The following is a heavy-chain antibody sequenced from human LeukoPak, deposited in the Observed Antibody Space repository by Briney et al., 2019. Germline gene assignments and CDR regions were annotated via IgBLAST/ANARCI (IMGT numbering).Heavy chain of an antibody. CDR3: ARDALQWLLLRYAFDI. J-gene: IGHJ3*02. Sequence: GGSLRLSCAASGFTFSSYSMNWVRQAPGKGLEWVSSISSRSNYIYYADSVKGRFTISRDNAKNSLYLQLNSLRAEDTAVYYCARDALQWLLLRYAFDIWGQGTMVTVSS. CDR2: ISSRSNYI. D-gene: IGHD3-22*01. CDR1: GFTFSSYS. V-gene: IGHV3-21*01.